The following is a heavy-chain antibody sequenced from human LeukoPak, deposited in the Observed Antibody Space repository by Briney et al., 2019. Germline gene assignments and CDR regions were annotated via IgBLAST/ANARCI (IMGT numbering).Heavy chain of an antibody. D-gene: IGHD6-19*01. CDR3: ARDLTSNVAVTEYHYYAMDV. V-gene: IGHV1-18*01. CDR1: GYTFTSYG. J-gene: IGHJ6*02. CDR2: ISAYNGNT. Sequence: AAVTVSCKDSGYTFTSYGISWVRQAPGQGLEWMGCISAYNGNTNYAQKLQGRVTMTTDTSTSTAYMELRSLRSDDTAVYYCARDLTSNVAVTEYHYYAMDVWRQGTTVTVSS.